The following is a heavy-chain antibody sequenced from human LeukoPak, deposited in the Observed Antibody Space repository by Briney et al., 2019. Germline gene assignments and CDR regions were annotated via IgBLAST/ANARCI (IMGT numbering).Heavy chain of an antibody. V-gene: IGHV1-2*02. D-gene: IGHD2-2*01. J-gene: IGHJ6*03. CDR2: INPNSGGT. CDR3: ARDSVVVVPAAMFSGLNYMDV. CDR1: GYTFTGYY. Sequence: ASVKVSCKASGYTFTGYYMHWVRQAPGQGLEWMGWINPNSGGTNYAQKFQGRVTMTRDTSISTAYMELSRLRSDDTAVYYCARDSVVVVPAAMFSGLNYMDVWGKGTTVTVSS.